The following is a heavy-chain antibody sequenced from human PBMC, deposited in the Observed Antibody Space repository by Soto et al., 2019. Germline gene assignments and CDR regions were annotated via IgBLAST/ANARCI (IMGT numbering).Heavy chain of an antibody. CDR2: IYYSGST. D-gene: IGHD6-19*01. CDR3: ARDTSYSSGGGVY. Sequence: NPSETLSLTCTVSGGSVSSGSYYWSWIRQPPGKGLEWIGYIYYSGSTNYNPSLKSRVTISVDTSKNQFSLKLSSVTAADTAVYYCARDTSYSSGGGVYWGQGTLVTVSS. J-gene: IGHJ4*02. CDR1: GGSVSSGSYY. V-gene: IGHV4-61*01.